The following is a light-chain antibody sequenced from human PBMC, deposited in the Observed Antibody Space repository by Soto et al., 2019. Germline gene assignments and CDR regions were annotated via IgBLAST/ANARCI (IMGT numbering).Light chain of an antibody. J-gene: IGLJ2*01. Sequence: ALTQPASVSGSPGQSITISCTGTSSDVGSYNLVSWYQQHPGKAPKLMIYEGSKRPSGVSNRFSGSKSGNTASLTVSGLQAEDEADYYCCSYAGTSTSVVFGGGTKLTVL. CDR3: CSYAGTSTSVV. V-gene: IGLV2-23*01. CDR1: SSDVGSYNL. CDR2: EGS.